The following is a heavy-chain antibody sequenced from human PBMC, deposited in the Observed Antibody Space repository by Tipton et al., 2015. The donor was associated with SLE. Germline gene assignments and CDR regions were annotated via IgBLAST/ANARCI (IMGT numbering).Heavy chain of an antibody. J-gene: IGHJ5*02. Sequence: GSLRLSCAASGFTFNNYGMNWVRQAPGKGLEWISAISGRGTSTFYADSEKGRFTISRDNSRNTVYLQMNSLRIEDTALYYCAKDSARGRWEPGPWGQGTLVTVSS. D-gene: IGHD1-26*01. CDR2: ISGRGTST. CDR1: GFTFNNYG. CDR3: AKDSARGRWEPGP. V-gene: IGHV3-23*01.